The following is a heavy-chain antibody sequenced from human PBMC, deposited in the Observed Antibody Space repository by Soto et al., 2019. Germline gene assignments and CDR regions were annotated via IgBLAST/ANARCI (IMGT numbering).Heavy chain of an antibody. CDR1: GYTFTSYG. D-gene: IGHD3-16*01. Sequence: QVQLVKSGAEVKKPGASVKVSCKASGYTFTSYGISWVLQAPGQGLEWMGWISAYNGNTNYAQKLQGRVTMTTDTSPSTAYIELRSLRSDDTAVYYCARGMITCGGVIAKHLFDYVCQVTLVTDSS. CDR3: ARGMITCGGVIAKHLFDY. CDR2: ISAYNGNT. V-gene: IGHV1-18*01. J-gene: IGHJ4*02.